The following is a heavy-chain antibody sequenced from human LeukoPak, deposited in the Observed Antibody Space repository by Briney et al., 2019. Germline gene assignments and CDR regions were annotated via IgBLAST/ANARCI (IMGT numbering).Heavy chain of an antibody. D-gene: IGHD2-2*01. Sequence: GASVKVSCKASGYTFTSYDINWVRQATGQGLEWMGWMNPNSGNTGYAQNFQGRVTMTRNTSISTAYMELSSLRSEDTAVYYCARGAPMPYCSSTSCYAANYYYYMDVWGKGTTVTVSS. CDR1: GYTFTSYD. V-gene: IGHV1-8*01. CDR3: ARGAPMPYCSSTSCYAANYYYYMDV. CDR2: MNPNSGNT. J-gene: IGHJ6*03.